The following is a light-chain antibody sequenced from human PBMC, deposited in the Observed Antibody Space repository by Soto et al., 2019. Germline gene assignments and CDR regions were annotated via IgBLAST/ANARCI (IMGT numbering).Light chain of an antibody. CDR1: QSVSSY. CDR2: GAS. V-gene: IGKV3-15*01. J-gene: IGKJ1*01. CDR3: QQYYNWPPTWT. Sequence: EIVLTQSPATLSVSPGERATLSCRASQSVSSYLAWYQQKPGQAPRLLVYGASSRATGIPARFSGSGSGTEFTLAISSLKSEDFAVYYCQQYYNWPPTWTFGQGTKVEIK.